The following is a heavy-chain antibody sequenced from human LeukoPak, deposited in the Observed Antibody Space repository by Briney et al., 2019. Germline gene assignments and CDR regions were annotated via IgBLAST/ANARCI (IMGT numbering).Heavy chain of an antibody. CDR1: GFTFSSYS. CDR2: ISSSSSYI. V-gene: IGHV3-21*01. CDR3: ARDQLLFTYYYYYMDV. Sequence: GGSLSLSCAASGFTFSSYSMNWVRQAPGKGLEWVSSISSSSSYIYYADSVKGRFTISRDNAKNSLYLQMNSLRAEDTAVYYCARDQLLFTYYYYYMDVWGKGTTVTVSS. D-gene: IGHD5-18*01. J-gene: IGHJ6*03.